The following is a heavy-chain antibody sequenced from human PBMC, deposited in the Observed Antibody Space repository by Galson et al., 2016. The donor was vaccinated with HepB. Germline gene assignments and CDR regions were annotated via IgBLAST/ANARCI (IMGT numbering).Heavy chain of an antibody. J-gene: IGHJ6*02. CDR3: ARDIVLMVFSADYYYYGMAV. D-gene: IGHD2-8*01. CDR2: IWYDGRNK. V-gene: IGHV3-33*01. CDR1: GFTFNNYG. Sequence: SLRLSCAASGFTFNNYGMHWVRQAPGKGLEWVALIWYDGRNKYYADSVKGRFTISRDNSKNTLFLQMNSLRAEDTAVYYCARDIVLMVFSADYYYYGMAVWGQGTTVTVSS.